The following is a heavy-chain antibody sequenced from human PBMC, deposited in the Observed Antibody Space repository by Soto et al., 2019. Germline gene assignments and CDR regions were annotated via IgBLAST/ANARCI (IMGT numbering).Heavy chain of an antibody. J-gene: IGHJ2*01. CDR2: IYYDGST. CDR1: GGSISTYY. V-gene: IGHV4-59*01. CDR3: ASDSRAMRIFDL. Sequence: QVQLLESGPGLVKPSETLSLTCTVSGGSISTYYWNWIRQSPGKGLEWIGDIYYDGSTTYNPSLTSRVTLPVDTSRNQFSLKLTSVTAADTAVYICASDSRAMRIFDLWGRGTLVTVSS. D-gene: IGHD2-2*01.